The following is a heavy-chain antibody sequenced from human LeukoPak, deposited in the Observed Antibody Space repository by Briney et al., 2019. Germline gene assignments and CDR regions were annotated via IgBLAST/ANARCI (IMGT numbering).Heavy chain of an antibody. J-gene: IGHJ4*02. D-gene: IGHD3-9*01. V-gene: IGHV3-21*01. CDR1: GFTFSSYS. Sequence: GGSLRLSCAASGFTFSSYSMNWVRQAPGKGLEWVSSISSSSSYIYYADSVKGRFTISRDNAKNSLYLQMNSLRGEDTAVYYCARDEVDYDILTGYYWYWGQGTLVTVSS. CDR3: ARDEVDYDILTGYYWY. CDR2: ISSSSSYI.